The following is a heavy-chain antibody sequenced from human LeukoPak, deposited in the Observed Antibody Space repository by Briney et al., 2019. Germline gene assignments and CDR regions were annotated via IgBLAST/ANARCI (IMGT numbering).Heavy chain of an antibody. CDR1: GFSLSDTAVG. CDR2: VYWNDDN. V-gene: IGHV2-5*01. Sequence: SGPTLVKPTQTLTLTCTFSGFSLSDTAVGVHWIRRPPGKALEWLALVYWNDDNKYSPSLRSRLTVTKDSSKNQVVLTMTNMDPVDTATYYCTHSSGWTTDFWGQGILVTVS. D-gene: IGHD6-19*01. J-gene: IGHJ4*02. CDR3: THSSGWTTDF.